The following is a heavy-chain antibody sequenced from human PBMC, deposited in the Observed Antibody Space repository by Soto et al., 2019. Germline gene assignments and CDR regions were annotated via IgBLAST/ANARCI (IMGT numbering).Heavy chain of an antibody. J-gene: IGHJ6*02. V-gene: IGHV4-30-2*01. CDR3: ARGSSSYYDYGMDV. CDR2: IYDSGST. D-gene: IGHD6-6*01. Sequence: WTWIRQPPGKAPEWIGNIYDSGSTSYNPSLKSRVTMSVDRSKNQFSLKLTSVTAADTAVYFCARGSSSYYDYGMDVWGQGTTVTVS.